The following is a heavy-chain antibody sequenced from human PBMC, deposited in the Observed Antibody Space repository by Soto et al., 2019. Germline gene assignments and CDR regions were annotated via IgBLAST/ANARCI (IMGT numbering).Heavy chain of an antibody. CDR1: GGSFRNYY. V-gene: IGHV4-34*02. Sequence: QVELQQWGAGLLKPSETLSLTCGVYGGSFRNYYWIWVRQPPGKGLEWIGEVNHSGEATYNPSLQSPVRLSLDNAHKHFSLKVDPFTAADPAILFCARARAVPRSLFQPLGQGTQVTVSS. J-gene: IGHJ5*02. CDR3: ARARAVPRSLFQP. CDR2: VNHSGEA. D-gene: IGHD6-25*01.